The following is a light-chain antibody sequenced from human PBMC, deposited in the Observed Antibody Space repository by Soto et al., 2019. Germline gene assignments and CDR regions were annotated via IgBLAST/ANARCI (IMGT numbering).Light chain of an antibody. V-gene: IGLV2-11*01. CDR1: SSDVGGYNY. J-gene: IGLJ1*01. CDR3: YSYAGSYVYV. Sequence: YVLTQPRSVSGAPGQTVTITCTGTSSDVGGYNYVSWYRQHPGKAPKLMLHDVSKRPSGVPDRFSGSKSGNTASLTISGLQAEDEADYFCYSYAGSYVYVFGTGTKVTV. CDR2: DVS.